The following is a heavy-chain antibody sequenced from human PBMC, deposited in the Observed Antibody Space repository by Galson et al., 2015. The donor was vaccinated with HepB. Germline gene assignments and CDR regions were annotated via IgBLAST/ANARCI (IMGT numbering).Heavy chain of an antibody. J-gene: IGHJ4*02. CDR2: IYYSGST. CDR1: GGSISSGGYY. CDR3: ARDGGSFYYEVGIDY. D-gene: IGHD3-22*01. Sequence: TLSLTCTVSGGSISSGGYYWSWIRQHPGKGLEWIGYIYYSGSTYYNPSLKSRVTISVDTSKNQFSLKLSSVTAADTAVYYCARDGGSFYYEVGIDYWGQGTLVTVSS. V-gene: IGHV4-31*03.